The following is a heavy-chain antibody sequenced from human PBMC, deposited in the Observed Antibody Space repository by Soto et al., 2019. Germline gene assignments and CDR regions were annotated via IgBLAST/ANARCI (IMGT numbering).Heavy chain of an antibody. CDR1: GGTFSSYT. D-gene: IGHD3-10*01. V-gene: IGHV1-69*02. J-gene: IGHJ6*03. CDR3: ASELEIYGSGSYYSYYMDV. CDR2: IIPILGIA. Sequence: ASVKVSCKASGGTFSSYTISWVRQAPGQGLEWMGRIIPILGIANYAQKFQGRVTITADKSTSTAYMELSSLRSEDTAVYYCASELEIYGSGSYYSYYMDVWGKGTTVTVSS.